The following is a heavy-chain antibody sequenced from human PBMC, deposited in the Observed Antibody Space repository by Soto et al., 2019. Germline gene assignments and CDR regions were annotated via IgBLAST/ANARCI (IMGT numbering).Heavy chain of an antibody. CDR1: GYTFTGYY. Sequence: ASVKVSCKASGYTFTGYYMHWVRQAPGQGLECVGWISAHNGDAHYPQKFQGRVTLTTDTSTNTGYMELRSLTSDDTAVYFCATEPIYYNDGSGYYPLGHWGQGTLVTVSS. J-gene: IGHJ4*02. D-gene: IGHD3-22*01. CDR3: ATEPIYYNDGSGYYPLGH. V-gene: IGHV1-18*04. CDR2: ISAHNGDA.